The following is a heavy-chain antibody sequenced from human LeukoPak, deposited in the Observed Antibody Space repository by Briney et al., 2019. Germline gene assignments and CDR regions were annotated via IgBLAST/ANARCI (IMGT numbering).Heavy chain of an antibody. CDR1: GYSFTSYG. V-gene: IGHV1-18*01. CDR3: TRSGGSETYAIFDY. CDR2: ISAYNGET. Sequence: ASVKVSCKASGYSFTSYGISWVRQVPGQGLEWMGWISAYNGETDYAQKSQGRVTLTTDTSTSTAYMALRSLRSDDTAIYYCTRSGGSETYAIFDYWGQGTLVTVSS. D-gene: IGHD3-10*01. J-gene: IGHJ4*02.